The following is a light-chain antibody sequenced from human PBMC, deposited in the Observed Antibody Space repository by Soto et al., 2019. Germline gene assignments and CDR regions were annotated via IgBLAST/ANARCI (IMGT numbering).Light chain of an antibody. V-gene: IGLV2-14*03. J-gene: IGLJ2*01. CDR1: SSDIGAYNY. Sequence: QSALTQPASVSGSPGQSITISCSGTSSDIGAYNYVSWYQQHPDKAPKLIIFDVTNRPSGVSGRFSGSKSANTASLTISGLQFEDEADYYCQSYDSSFVLFGGGTQLTVL. CDR3: QSYDSSFVL. CDR2: DVT.